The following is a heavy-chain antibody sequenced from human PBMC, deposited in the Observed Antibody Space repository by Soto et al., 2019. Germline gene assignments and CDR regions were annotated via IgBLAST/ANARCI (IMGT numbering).Heavy chain of an antibody. J-gene: IGHJ4*02. CDR2: TYYRSKWYT. D-gene: IGHD5-12*01. Sequence: QVQLQQSGPGLVKPSQTLSLTCAISGDSASSNSVAWNWIRQSPSRGLEWLGRTYYRSKWYTDYADSVKSRITLSPDTSKNQFSLQLNSVTPEDTAVYYCARDVDNSGYDFDFDYWGQGTLVTVSS. CDR1: GDSASSNSVA. V-gene: IGHV6-1*01. CDR3: ARDVDNSGYDFDFDY.